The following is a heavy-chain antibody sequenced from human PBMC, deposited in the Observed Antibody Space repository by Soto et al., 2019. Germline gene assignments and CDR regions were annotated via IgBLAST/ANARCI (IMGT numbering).Heavy chain of an antibody. CDR2: ISFDGSTK. D-gene: IGHD1-26*01. J-gene: IGHJ4*02. Sequence: GGSLRLSCAASGFRDGFPFSDYDMHWVRQAPGKGLEWVALISFDGSTKNYVDSVEGRFTISRDNSRGTLFLQMDSLRPEDTAVYYCAKNSFSGSKRILDSWGQGTLVTVSS. CDR3: AKNSFSGSKRILDS. CDR1: GFRDGFPFSDYD. V-gene: IGHV3-30*18.